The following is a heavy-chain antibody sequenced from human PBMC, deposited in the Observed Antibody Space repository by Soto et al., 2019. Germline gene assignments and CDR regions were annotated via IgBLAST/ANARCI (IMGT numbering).Heavy chain of an antibody. J-gene: IGHJ4*02. CDR2: ISGSGGST. CDR3: AKASGSGSYYKASLDY. Sequence: EVQLLESGGGLVQPGGSLRLSCAASGFTFSSYAMSWVRQAPGKGLEWVSAISGSGGSTYYADSVKGRFTISRDNSKNTLDLQRNSLRAEDTAVYYCAKASGSGSYYKASLDYWGQGTLVTVSS. D-gene: IGHD3-10*01. CDR1: GFTFSSYA. V-gene: IGHV3-23*01.